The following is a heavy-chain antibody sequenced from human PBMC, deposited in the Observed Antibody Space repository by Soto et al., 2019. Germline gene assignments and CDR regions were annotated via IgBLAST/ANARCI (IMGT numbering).Heavy chain of an antibody. D-gene: IGHD2-21*02. V-gene: IGHV1-46*01. Sequence: QVQLVQSGTEVKKPGASVKVSCKASGYTLSSYYMHWVRQAPGQGLEWMAMINPRDGSTTYAQKFQDRITVTRDTSRSIVDMEMSSLTFHDTAVYYCARGSGVVTAVLTYWGQGTLITVSS. J-gene: IGHJ4*02. CDR3: ARGSGVVTAVLTY. CDR2: INPRDGST. CDR1: GYTLSSYY.